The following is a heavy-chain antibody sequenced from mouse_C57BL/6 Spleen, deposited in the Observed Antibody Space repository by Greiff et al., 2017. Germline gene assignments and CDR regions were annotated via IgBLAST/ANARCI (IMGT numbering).Heavy chain of an antibody. D-gene: IGHD3-2*02. CDR1: GYAFSSSW. CDR2: IYPGDGDT. CDR3: ARSTAQADY. V-gene: IGHV1-82*01. J-gene: IGHJ2*01. Sequence: QVQLQQSGPELVKPGASVKISCKASGYAFSSSWMNWVKQRPGKGLEWIGRIYPGDGDTNYNGKFKGKATLTADKSSSTAYMQLSSLTSEDAAVYFCARSTAQADYWGQGTTLTVSS.